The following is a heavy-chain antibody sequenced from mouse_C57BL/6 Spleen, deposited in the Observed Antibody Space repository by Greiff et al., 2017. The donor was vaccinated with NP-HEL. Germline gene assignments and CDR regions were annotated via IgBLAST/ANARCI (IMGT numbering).Heavy chain of an antibody. CDR2: IDPENGDT. J-gene: IGHJ1*03. Sequence: VQLQQSGAELVRPGASVKLSCTASGFNIKDDYMHWVKQRPEQGLEWIGWIDPENGDTEYASKFQGKATITADTSSNTAYLKLSSLTSEDTAVYYCTTGGSSRYFDVWGTGTTVTVSS. V-gene: IGHV14-4*01. CDR3: TTGGSSRYFDV. CDR1: GFNIKDDY. D-gene: IGHD1-1*01.